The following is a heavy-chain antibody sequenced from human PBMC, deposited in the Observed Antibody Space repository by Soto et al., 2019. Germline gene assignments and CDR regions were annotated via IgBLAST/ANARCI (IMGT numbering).Heavy chain of an antibody. CDR1: GGSISSSS. CDR2: ISSSSSYI. Sequence: ETLSLTCTVSGGSISSSSYYWGWIRQPPGKGLEWVSSISSSSSYIYYADSVKGRFTISRDNAKNSLYLQMNSLRAEDTAVYYCARDXNDFWSGRTHAFDIWGQGTMVTVSS. D-gene: IGHD3-3*01. V-gene: IGHV3-21*01. CDR3: ARDXNDFWSGRTHAFDI. J-gene: IGHJ3*02.